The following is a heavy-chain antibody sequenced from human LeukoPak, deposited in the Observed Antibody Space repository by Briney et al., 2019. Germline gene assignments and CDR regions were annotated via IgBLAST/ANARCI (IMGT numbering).Heavy chain of an antibody. Sequence: PSETLSLTCTVSGASISSYYWSWIRQPPGKGLEWIGYIYYSGSTNYNPSLKSRVTISVDTSKNQFSLKLSSVTAADTAVYYCARGGGMDIVGANLAFDIWGQGTMVTVSS. CDR1: GASISSYY. V-gene: IGHV4-59*01. D-gene: IGHD1-26*01. CDR2: IYYSGST. CDR3: ARGGGMDIVGANLAFDI. J-gene: IGHJ3*02.